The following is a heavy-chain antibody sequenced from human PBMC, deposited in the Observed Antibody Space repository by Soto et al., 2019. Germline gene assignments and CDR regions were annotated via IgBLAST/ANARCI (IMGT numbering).Heavy chain of an antibody. J-gene: IGHJ3*02. CDR3: AKVGYCSGGSCSDAFDI. D-gene: IGHD2-15*01. CDR1: GFTFSSYA. CDR2: ISGSGGST. Sequence: PGGSLRLSCAASGFTFSSYAMSWVRQAPGKGLEWVSAISGSGGSTYYADSVKGRFTISRDNSKNTLYLQMNSLRAEDTAVYYCAKVGYCSGGSCSDAFDIWGQGTMVTVS. V-gene: IGHV3-23*01.